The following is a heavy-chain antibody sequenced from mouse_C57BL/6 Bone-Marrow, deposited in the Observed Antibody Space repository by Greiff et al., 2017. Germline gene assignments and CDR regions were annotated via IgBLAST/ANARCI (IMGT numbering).Heavy chain of an antibody. D-gene: IGHD2-4*01. Sequence: EVQVQQSGPVLVKPGPSVKISCKASGFTFTDYYMHWVKQSHGKSLEWIGLVYPYTGGTSYNQKFKGKATLTVDTSASTAYMELNSLTSEDSAVYYCAISYEYEYLDYWGQGTTLTVSS. CDR2: VYPYTGGT. CDR1: GFTFTDYY. CDR3: AISYEYEYLDY. J-gene: IGHJ2*01. V-gene: IGHV1-36*01.